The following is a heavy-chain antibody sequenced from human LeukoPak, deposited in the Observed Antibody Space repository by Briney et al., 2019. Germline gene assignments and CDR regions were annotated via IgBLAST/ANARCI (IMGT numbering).Heavy chain of an antibody. Sequence: GGSLRLSCGASGFSFINAWMTWVRQAPGKGLEWVGRIKSKRNGGTTDYAAPVKGRFTISRDDSKNTVYPQMNSLKTEDTAVYYCTTNAAVGTWEVFDYWGQGTLVTVSS. V-gene: IGHV3-15*01. CDR3: TTNAAVGTWEVFDY. CDR2: IKSKRNGGTT. CDR1: GFSFINAW. J-gene: IGHJ4*02. D-gene: IGHD6-13*01.